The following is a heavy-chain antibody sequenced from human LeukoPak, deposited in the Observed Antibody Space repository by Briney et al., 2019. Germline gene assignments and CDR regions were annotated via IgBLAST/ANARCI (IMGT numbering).Heavy chain of an antibody. D-gene: IGHD1-14*01. CDR1: GCSFSGYY. V-gene: IGHV4-34*01. CDR2: INHSGST. J-gene: IGHJ4*02. CDR3: ARGSYGGTFDY. Sequence: SETLSLTCAVYGCSFSGYYWSWIRQPPGKGLEWIGEINHSGSTNYNPSLKSRVTISVDTSKNQFSLKLSSVTAADTAVYHCARGSYGGTFDYWGQGTLVTVSS.